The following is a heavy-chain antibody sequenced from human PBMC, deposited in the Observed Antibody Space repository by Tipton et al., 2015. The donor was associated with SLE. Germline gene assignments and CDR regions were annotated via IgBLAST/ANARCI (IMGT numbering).Heavy chain of an antibody. CDR3: GRGVYSEGSVGMDV. CDR1: GFTFDDYA. D-gene: IGHD3-22*01. Sequence: SLRLSCAASGFTFDDYAMHWVRPAPGKGLEWVSGISWNSGSIGYVDSVKGRFTISRDNAKNTLYLQMHSLRVDDTAVYYCGRGVYSEGSVGMDVWGQGTTVTVSS. CDR2: ISWNSGSI. J-gene: IGHJ6*02. V-gene: IGHV3-9*01.